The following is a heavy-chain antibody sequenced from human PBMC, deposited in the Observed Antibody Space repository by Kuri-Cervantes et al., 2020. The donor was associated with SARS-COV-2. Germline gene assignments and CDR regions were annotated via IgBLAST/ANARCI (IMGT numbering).Heavy chain of an antibody. J-gene: IGHJ6*02. CDR3: ARYSSAWHPLGMDV. V-gene: IGHV4-61*01. Sequence: SETLSLTCTVAGGSVTSGSYYCSWIRQPPGKGLEWIGNIYDSGSTNYNPSLKSRVTISLDTSKNQFSLKLNSVTAADTAVYHCARYSSAWHPLGMDVWGQGTTVTVSS. CDR1: GGSVTSGSYY. D-gene: IGHD6-19*01. CDR2: IYDSGST.